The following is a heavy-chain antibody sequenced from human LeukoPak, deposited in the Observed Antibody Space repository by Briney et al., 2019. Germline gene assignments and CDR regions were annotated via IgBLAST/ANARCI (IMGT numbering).Heavy chain of an antibody. CDR2: IYYSGST. CDR1: GVSISSSSYY. D-gene: IGHD6-13*01. Sequence: SETLSLTCTVSGVSISSSSYYWGWIRQPPGKGLEWIGSIYYSGSTYYNPSLKSRVTISVDTSKNQFSLKLSSVTAADTAVYYCARANRNSNWGQGTLVTVSS. V-gene: IGHV4-39*07. J-gene: IGHJ1*01. CDR3: ARANRNSN.